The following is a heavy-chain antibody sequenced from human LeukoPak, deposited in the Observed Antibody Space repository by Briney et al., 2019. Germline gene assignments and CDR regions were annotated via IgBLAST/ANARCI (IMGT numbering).Heavy chain of an antibody. CDR3: ARDLGFYDSSGRYFDY. J-gene: IGHJ4*02. V-gene: IGHV4-30-2*01. CDR2: IYQSGST. Sequence: TPSETLSLTCAVSGDSMNSGTYSWSWIRQPPRKGLEWIGYIYQSGSTYYNPSLKSRVAISVDRSRNQFSLKLSSVTAADTAVYYCARDLGFYDSSGRYFDYWGQGTPVTVSS. D-gene: IGHD3-22*01. CDR1: GDSMNSGTYS.